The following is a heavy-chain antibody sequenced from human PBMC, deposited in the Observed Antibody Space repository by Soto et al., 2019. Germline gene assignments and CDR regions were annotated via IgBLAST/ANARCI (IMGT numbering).Heavy chain of an antibody. CDR1: GGTFSSYT. V-gene: IGHV1-69*02. CDR3: ARTYCSGGSCYEIDY. J-gene: IGHJ4*02. CDR2: IIPILGIA. Sequence: SVKVSCKASGGTFSSYTISWVRQAPGQGLEWMGRIIPILGIANYAQKFQGRVTITADKSTSTAYMELSSLRSEDTAVYYCARTYCSGGSCYEIDYWGQGTLVTVSS. D-gene: IGHD2-15*01.